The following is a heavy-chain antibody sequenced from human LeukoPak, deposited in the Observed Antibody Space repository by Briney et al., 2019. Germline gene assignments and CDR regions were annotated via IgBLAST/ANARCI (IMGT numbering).Heavy chain of an antibody. CDR1: DYH. J-gene: IGHJ4*02. CDR3: ARVLNYYEPFDN. D-gene: IGHD3-16*01. Sequence: DYHXYWVRQAPGXGLEWMGRINPNGGGTDYAQKFQGRVTMTRDTSISTAYMELSRLRSDDTAVYYCARVLNYYEPFDNWGQGTLVTVSS. CDR2: INPNGGGT. V-gene: IGHV1-2*06.